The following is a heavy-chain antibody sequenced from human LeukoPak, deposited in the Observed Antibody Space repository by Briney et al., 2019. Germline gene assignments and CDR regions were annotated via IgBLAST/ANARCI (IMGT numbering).Heavy chain of an antibody. CDR2: INSDGSST. CDR3: AKDSVLTGYYGNDLDY. CDR1: GFTFSSYW. V-gene: IGHV3-74*01. J-gene: IGHJ4*02. Sequence: GGSLRLSCAASGFTFSSYWMHWVRQAPGKGLVWVSRINSDGSSTTYADSVKGRFTISRDNAKNTLYLQMNSLRAEDTAVYYCAKDSVLTGYYGNDLDYWGQGTLVTVSS. D-gene: IGHD3-9*01.